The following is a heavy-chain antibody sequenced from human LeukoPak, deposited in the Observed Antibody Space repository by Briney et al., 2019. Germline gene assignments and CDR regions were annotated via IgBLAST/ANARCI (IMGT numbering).Heavy chain of an antibody. CDR2: IYYSGST. J-gene: IGHJ5*02. CDR1: GGSISSYY. V-gene: IGHV4-59*01. CDR3: ARGYYYDSSGYYYIPPWFDP. Sequence: PSETLSLTCTVSGGSISSYYWSWIRQPPGKGLEWIGYIYYSGSTNYNPSLKSRVTISVDTSKNQFSPKLSSVTAADTAVYYCARGYYYDSSGYYYIPPWFDPWGQGTLVTVSS. D-gene: IGHD3-22*01.